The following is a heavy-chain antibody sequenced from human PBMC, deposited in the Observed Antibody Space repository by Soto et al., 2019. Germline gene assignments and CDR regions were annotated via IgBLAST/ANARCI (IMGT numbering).Heavy chain of an antibody. CDR1: GFTFSSYA. CDR3: AKDYDSSGYYYGWFDP. CDR2: ITGSGGST. J-gene: IGHJ5*02. D-gene: IGHD3-22*01. Sequence: EVQLLESGGGLVQPGGSLRLSCAASGFTFSSYAMSWVRQAPGKGLEWVSAITGSGGSTFYADSVKGRFTISRDNSENTLYLQINSLRAEDTAVSYCAKDYDSSGYYYGWFDPWGQGTLVTVSS. V-gene: IGHV3-23*01.